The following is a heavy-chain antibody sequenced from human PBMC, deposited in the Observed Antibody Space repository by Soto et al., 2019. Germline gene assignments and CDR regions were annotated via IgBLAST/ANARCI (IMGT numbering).Heavy chain of an antibody. Sequence: KPSETLSLTCTVSGDSISGYYWSWIRQPPGKGLEWIGDIYNRGSTNYNPSLRSRVIISVDTSKNQFSLIVSSVTAADTAVYYCVKLGPGYYYGMDVWGQGTTVTVSS. CDR3: VKLGPGYYYGMDV. D-gene: IGHD7-27*01. CDR1: GDSISGYY. J-gene: IGHJ6*02. V-gene: IGHV4-59*01. CDR2: IYNRGST.